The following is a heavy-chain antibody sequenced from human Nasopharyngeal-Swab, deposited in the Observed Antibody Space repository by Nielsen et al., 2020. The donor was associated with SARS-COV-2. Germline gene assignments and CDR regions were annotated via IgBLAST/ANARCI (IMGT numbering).Heavy chain of an antibody. J-gene: IGHJ4*02. CDR3: AKALTPYVWGSYRYMDY. V-gene: IGHV3-23*01. CDR2: ISASGGST. Sequence: WIRQPPGKGLEWVSAISASGGSTYYADSVKGRFTISRDYSKTTLYLQMNSLRAEDTAVYYSAKALTPYVWGSYRYMDYWGQGTLVTVSS. D-gene: IGHD3-16*02.